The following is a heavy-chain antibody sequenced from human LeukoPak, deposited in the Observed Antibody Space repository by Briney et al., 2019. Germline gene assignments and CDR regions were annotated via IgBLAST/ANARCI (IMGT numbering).Heavy chain of an antibody. V-gene: IGHV4-34*01. D-gene: IGHD3-22*01. J-gene: IGHJ5*02. Sequence: PSETLSLTCAVYGGSFSGYYWSWIRQPPGKGLEWIGEINHSGSTNYNPSLKSRVTISVDTSKNQFSLKLSSVTAADTAVYYCAKGDDSSGYFVEAWGQGTLVTVSS. CDR3: AKGDDSSGYFVEA. CDR1: GGSFSGYY. CDR2: INHSGST.